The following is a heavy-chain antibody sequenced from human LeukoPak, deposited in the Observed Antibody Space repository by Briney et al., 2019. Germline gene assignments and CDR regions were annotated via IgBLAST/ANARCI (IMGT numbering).Heavy chain of an antibody. CDR2: ISGSDGST. Sequence: GGSLRLSCAASGFTCSSYAMSWVRQAPGKGLEWVSGISGSDGSTYYADSVKGRFSISRDNSKKTLFLQMNSLRAEDTAVYYCARSGYSSGWFRALDIWGQGTLVTVSS. CDR1: GFTCSSYA. V-gene: IGHV3-23*01. D-gene: IGHD6-19*01. CDR3: ARSGYSSGWFRALDI. J-gene: IGHJ3*02.